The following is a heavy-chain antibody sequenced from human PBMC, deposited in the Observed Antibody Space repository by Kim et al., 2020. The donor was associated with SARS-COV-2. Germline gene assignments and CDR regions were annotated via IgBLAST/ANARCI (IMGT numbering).Heavy chain of an antibody. Sequence: GESLKISCKGSGYSFTSYWIGWVRQMPGKGLEWMGIIYPGDSDTRYSPSFQGQVTISADKSISTAYLQWSSLKASDTAMYYCARPRAGPILTGYYSDAFDIWGQGTMVTVSS. CDR3: ARPRAGPILTGYYSDAFDI. J-gene: IGHJ3*02. D-gene: IGHD3-9*01. V-gene: IGHV5-51*01. CDR2: IYPGDSDT. CDR1: GYSFTSYW.